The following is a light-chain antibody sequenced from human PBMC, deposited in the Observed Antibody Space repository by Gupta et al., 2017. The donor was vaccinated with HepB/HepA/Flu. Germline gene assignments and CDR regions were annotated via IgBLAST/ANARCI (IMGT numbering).Light chain of an antibody. J-gene: IGLJ2*01. CDR1: NIGSKN. CDR3: QVWASSSYQVV. V-gene: IGLV3-21*02. CDR2: DDS. Sequence: SYLLTQPPSVSVAPGQTARITCGGNNIGSKNVHWYQQKPGQAPVLVVYDDSDRPSGIPDRFSGSNSGNTATLTISRVEAGDEADYYCQVWASSSYQVVFGGGTKLTVL.